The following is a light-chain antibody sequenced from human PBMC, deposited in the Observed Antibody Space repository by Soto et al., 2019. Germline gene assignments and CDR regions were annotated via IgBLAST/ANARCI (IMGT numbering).Light chain of an antibody. V-gene: IGLV1-47*01. CDR1: SSNIGSNY. Sequence: QSVLTQPPSASGTPGQRVTISCSGSSSNIGSNYVYWYQQLPGTAPKHLIYRNNQRPSGVPDRFSGSKSGTSASLAISGLRSEDEADYYCASHAGRKNIIFGGGTKVTVL. CDR3: ASHAGRKNII. J-gene: IGLJ2*01. CDR2: RNN.